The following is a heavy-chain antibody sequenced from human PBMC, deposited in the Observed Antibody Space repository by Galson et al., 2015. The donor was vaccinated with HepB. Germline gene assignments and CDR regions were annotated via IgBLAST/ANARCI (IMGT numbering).Heavy chain of an antibody. V-gene: IGHV5-51*01. CDR1: GYSFTSYW. CDR2: IYPGDSDT. Sequence: QSGAEVKKPGESLKISCKGSGYSFTSYWIGWVRQMPGKGLEWMGIIYPGDSDTRYSPSFQGQVTISADKSISTAYLQWSSLKASDTAMYYCARPNLDRIAVAALGYFDYWGQGTPVTVSS. J-gene: IGHJ4*02. CDR3: ARPNLDRIAVAALGYFDY. D-gene: IGHD6-19*01.